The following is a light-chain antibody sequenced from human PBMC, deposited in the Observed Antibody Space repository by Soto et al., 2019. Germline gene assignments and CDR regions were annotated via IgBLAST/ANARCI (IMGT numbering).Light chain of an antibody. J-gene: IGLJ1*01. Sequence: QSALTQPACVTGSPGQSITISCTGTSSDVGGYKYVSWYQQHPGKAPKLMIYEVSNRPSGVSNRFSGCKSGNTASLTFSGLQAEDEADYFCSSYTTGSPCVFGTGTKVTVL. V-gene: IGLV2-14*01. CDR3: SSYTTGSPCV. CDR1: SSDVGGYKY. CDR2: EVS.